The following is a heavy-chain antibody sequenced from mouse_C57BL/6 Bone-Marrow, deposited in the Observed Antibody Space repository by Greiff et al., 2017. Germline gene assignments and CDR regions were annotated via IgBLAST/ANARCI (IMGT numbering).Heavy chain of an antibody. CDR2: IFPGSGST. CDR3: ARWSYGSSHYYAMDY. Sequence: VQLQQSGPELVKPGASVKISCKASGYTFTDYYINWVKQRPGQGLEWIGWIFPGSGSTYYNEKFKGKATLTVGKSSSTAYMLLSSLTSEDSAVYFCARWSYGSSHYYAMDYWGQGTSVTVSS. D-gene: IGHD1-1*01. J-gene: IGHJ4*01. V-gene: IGHV1-75*01. CDR1: GYTFTDYY.